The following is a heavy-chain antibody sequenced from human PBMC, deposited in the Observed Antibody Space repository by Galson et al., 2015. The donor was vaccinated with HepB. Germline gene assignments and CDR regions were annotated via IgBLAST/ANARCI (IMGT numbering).Heavy chain of an antibody. CDR1: GFTFSSYA. CDR3: ARGQIAAAGTYYYYYYGMDV. D-gene: IGHD6-13*01. J-gene: IGHJ6*02. V-gene: IGHV3-30*04. CDR2: ISYDGSNK. Sequence: SLRLSCAASGFTFSSYAMHWVRQAPGKGLEWVAVISYDGSNKYYADSVKGRFTISRDNSKNTLYLQMNSLRAEDTAVYYCARGQIAAAGTYYYYYYGMDVWGQGTTVTVSS.